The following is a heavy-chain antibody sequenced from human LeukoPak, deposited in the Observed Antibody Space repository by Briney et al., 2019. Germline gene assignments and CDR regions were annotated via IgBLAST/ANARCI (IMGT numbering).Heavy chain of an antibody. CDR1: GFTFSIHW. CDR3: AREGSFSGIYALQY. CDR2: MSTDGTNT. D-gene: IGHD1-26*01. V-gene: IGHV3-74*01. Sequence: PGGSLRLSCAASGFTFSIHWMHWVRQAPGKGLVWVSRMSTDGTNTAYADSVKGRFTISRDNARNTLYLQMNSLRAEDTAVYYCAREGSFSGIYALQYRGQGTVVTVSS. J-gene: IGHJ4*02.